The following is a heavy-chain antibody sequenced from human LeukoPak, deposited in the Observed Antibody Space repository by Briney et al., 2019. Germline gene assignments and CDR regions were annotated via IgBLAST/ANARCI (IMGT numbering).Heavy chain of an antibody. J-gene: IGHJ4*02. D-gene: IGHD5-24*01. CDR1: GFAFSGYA. V-gene: IGHV3-23*01. Sequence: GGSLRLSCAASGFAFSGYAMSWVRQAPGKGLEWVSLISGGGGGTYYADSVKGRFTIFRDNSKNTQYLQMNSLRAEDTAVYYCAKTGTEDGYNIYFDHWGQGTLVTVSS. CDR2: ISGGGGGT. CDR3: AKTGTEDGYNIYFDH.